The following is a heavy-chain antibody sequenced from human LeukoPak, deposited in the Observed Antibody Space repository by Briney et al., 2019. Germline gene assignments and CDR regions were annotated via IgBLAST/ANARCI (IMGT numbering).Heavy chain of an antibody. J-gene: IGHJ4*02. CDR1: GDSVSSNSAA. CDR2: TYYRSKWYN. V-gene: IGHV6-1*01. CDR3: AREGTEYSSSPGHGWGLYFDY. Sequence: SQTLSLTCAISGDSVSSNSAAWNWIRQSPSRGLEWLGRTYYRSKWYNDYAVSVKSRITINPDTSKNQFSLQLNSVTPEDTAVYYCAREGTEYSSSPGHGWGLYFDYWGQGTLVTVSS. D-gene: IGHD6-6*01.